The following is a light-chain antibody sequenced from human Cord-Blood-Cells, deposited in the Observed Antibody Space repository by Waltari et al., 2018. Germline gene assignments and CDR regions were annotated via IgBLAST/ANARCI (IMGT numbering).Light chain of an antibody. CDR1: PSISSY. CDR2: AAS. Sequence: DIQMTQSPSSLSASVGDRVTITCRASPSISSYLNWYQQKPGKAPKLLLYAASSLQSGVPSRFSGSGSGTDFTLTISSLQPEDFATYYCQQSYSTPLFTFGPGTKVDIK. J-gene: IGKJ3*01. V-gene: IGKV1-39*01. CDR3: QQSYSTPLFT.